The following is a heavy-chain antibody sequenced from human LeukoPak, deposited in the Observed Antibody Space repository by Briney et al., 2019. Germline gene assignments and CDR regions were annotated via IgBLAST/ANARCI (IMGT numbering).Heavy chain of an antibody. CDR2: INPNSGDT. D-gene: IGHD6-19*01. CDR1: GYTFTGYF. V-gene: IGHV1-2*02. J-gene: IGHJ4*02. CDR3: ARSVTSAWSHNDF. Sequence: ASVKVSCKASGYTFTGYFMHWVRQAPGQGLEWMGWINPNSGDTTYAQTFQVRVTMTRDTSITTAYMELSRLRSDDTAVYYCARSVTSAWSHNDFWGQGTLVTVSS.